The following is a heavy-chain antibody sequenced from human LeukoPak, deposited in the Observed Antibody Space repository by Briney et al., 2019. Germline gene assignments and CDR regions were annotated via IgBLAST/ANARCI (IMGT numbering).Heavy chain of an antibody. J-gene: IGHJ5*02. V-gene: IGHV1-8*02. Sequence: GASVKVSCKASGYTFTSYYMHWVRQAPGQGLEWMGWMNPNSGNTGYAQKFQGRVTMTRNTSISTAYMELSSLRSEDTAVYYCARGPVSQFDPWGQGTLVTVSS. CDR1: GYTFTSYY. CDR3: ARGPVSQFDP. D-gene: IGHD2-2*01. CDR2: MNPNSGNT.